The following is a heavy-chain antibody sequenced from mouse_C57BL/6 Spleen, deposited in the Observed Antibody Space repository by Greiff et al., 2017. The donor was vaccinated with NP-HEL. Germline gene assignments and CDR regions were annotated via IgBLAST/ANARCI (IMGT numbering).Heavy chain of an antibody. J-gene: IGHJ2*01. CDR2: INPNNGGT. CDR1: GYTFTDYN. V-gene: IGHV1-22*01. Sequence: VQLQQSGPELVKPGASVKMSCKASGYTFTDYNMHWVKQSHGKSLEWIGYINPNNGGTSYIQKFKGKATLTVNKSSSTAYMELRSLTSADSAVYYCARSGYYYDYEDWGQGTTLTVSS. D-gene: IGHD2-4*01. CDR3: ARSGYYYDYED.